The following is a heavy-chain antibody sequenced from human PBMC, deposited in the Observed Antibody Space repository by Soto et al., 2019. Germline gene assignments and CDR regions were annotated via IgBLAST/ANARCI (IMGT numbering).Heavy chain of an antibody. CDR1: GYFIGAGGYY. Sequence: QIELQESGPGLVKPSQTLSLTCFVSGYFIGAGGYYWSWIRHHPGKGLEWIGSFYSSGSIIYNPSLRSRVSITGDMSTIQFSMSLTSVTAADTARYYCARMYSSGSGWFHPWGQGTLVTVSS. CDR2: FYSSGSI. J-gene: IGHJ5*02. CDR3: ARMYSSGSGWFHP. D-gene: IGHD6-19*01. V-gene: IGHV4-31*03.